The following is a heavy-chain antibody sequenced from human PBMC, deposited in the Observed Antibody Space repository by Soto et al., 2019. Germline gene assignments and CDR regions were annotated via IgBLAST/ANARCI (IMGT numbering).Heavy chain of an antibody. CDR3: ARDGREASGMDV. Sequence: SETLSLTCTVSGGSVGSGYYYWSWIRQPPGKGLEWIGHIYYRGSTSYNPSLRSRSTISVDTSNNQFSLKLNSVTTADTAVYYCARDGREASGMDVWGQGTKVTVSS. J-gene: IGHJ6*02. CDR2: IYYRGST. D-gene: IGHD1-26*01. CDR1: GGSVGSGYYY. V-gene: IGHV4-61*01.